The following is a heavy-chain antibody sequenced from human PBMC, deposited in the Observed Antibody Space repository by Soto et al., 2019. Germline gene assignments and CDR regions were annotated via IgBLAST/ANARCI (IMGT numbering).Heavy chain of an antibody. CDR2: ISANTLGT. CDR1: EITFSAYA. Sequence: PGGSLRLSCAASEITFSAYAMGWVRQTPGKGLEWVSGISANTLGTYYADSVKGRFTISRDNSKNTLYLQMNSLRAEDTAVYYCAKDGNSYGPRGFDYWGQGTLVTVSS. D-gene: IGHD5-18*01. V-gene: IGHV3-23*01. CDR3: AKDGNSYGPRGFDY. J-gene: IGHJ4*02.